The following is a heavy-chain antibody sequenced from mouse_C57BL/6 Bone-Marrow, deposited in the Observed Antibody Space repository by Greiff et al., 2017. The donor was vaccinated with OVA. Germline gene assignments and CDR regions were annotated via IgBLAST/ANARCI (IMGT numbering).Heavy chain of an antibody. V-gene: IGHV1-53*01. CDR3: GPYGNYRYFDV. CDR1: GYTFTSYW. CDR2: INPSNGCT. Sequence: QVQLQQPGTELVKPGASVKLSCKASGYTFTSYWMHWVKQRPGQGLEWIGNINPSNGCTNYNEKFKSKATLTVDKSSSTAYMQLSSLTSEDSAYYYSGPYGNYRYFDVWGTGTTVTVSS. D-gene: IGHD2-1*01. J-gene: IGHJ1*03.